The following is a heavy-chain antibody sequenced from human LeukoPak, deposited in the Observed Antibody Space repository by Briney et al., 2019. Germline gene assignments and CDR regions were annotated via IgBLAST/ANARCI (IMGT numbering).Heavy chain of an antibody. J-gene: IGHJ3*02. V-gene: IGHV3-48*03. CDR1: GCTFSNYE. CDR3: ARDSSGHAFDI. CDR2: ISTSGSTI. Sequence: PGRSLRLSCAASGCTFSNYEVNWVRQAPGKGLELVSYISTSGSTIYYADSVKGRFTISRDNAKNSLYLQMNSLRAEDTAVYYCARDSSGHAFDIWGQGTMVTVSS. D-gene: IGHD6-6*01.